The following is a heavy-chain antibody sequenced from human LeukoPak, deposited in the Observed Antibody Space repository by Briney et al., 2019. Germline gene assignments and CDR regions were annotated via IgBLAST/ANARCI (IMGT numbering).Heavy chain of an antibody. D-gene: IGHD3-3*01. CDR1: DDSISSGSYY. V-gene: IGHV4-39*07. J-gene: IGHJ5*02. CDR2: IYYSGST. CDR3: AREPYYDFWSGYSKSLNWFDP. Sequence: SETLSLTCTVSDDSISSGSYYWSWIRQPAGKGLEWIGSIYYSGSTYYNPSLKSRVTISVDTSKNQFSLKLSSVTAADTAVYYCAREPYYDFWSGYSKSLNWFDPWGQGTLVTVSS.